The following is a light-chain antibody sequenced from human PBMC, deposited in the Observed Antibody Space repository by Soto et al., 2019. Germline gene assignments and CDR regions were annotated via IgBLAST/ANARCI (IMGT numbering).Light chain of an antibody. CDR1: SSNIGDNY. CDR2: DNN. V-gene: IGLV1-51*01. Sequence: QSALTQPPSVSTAPGQRVTISCSGSSSNIGDNYVSWYQQLPGTAPKLLIYDNNKRPSGIPDRFSGSKSGTSATLGITGPQTGDEADYYCGTWDSSLSVYVIGTGTKLTVL. J-gene: IGLJ1*01. CDR3: GTWDSSLSVYV.